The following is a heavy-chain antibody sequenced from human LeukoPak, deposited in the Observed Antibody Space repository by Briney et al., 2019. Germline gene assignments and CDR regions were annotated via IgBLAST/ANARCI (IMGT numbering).Heavy chain of an antibody. V-gene: IGHV3-7*01. CDR2: LNEDGSVK. CDR3: ANVPRSTVSY. D-gene: IGHD2-2*01. J-gene: IGHJ4*02. Sequence: PGGSLRLSCAASEFSFSTNWMHWVRQTPGKGLEWVAELNEDGSVKYYVGSVKGRFTISRDNAKSLLFLQMYNLRTEDTGVYFCANVPRSTVSYWGRGTLVTVSS. CDR1: EFSFSTNW.